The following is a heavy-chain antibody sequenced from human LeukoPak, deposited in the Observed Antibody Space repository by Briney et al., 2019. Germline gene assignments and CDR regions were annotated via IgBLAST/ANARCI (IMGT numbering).Heavy chain of an antibody. Sequence: GASVKVSCKASGYTFTSYGISWVRQAPGQGLEWMGWISAYNGNTDYAQKLQGRVTMTTDTSTSTAYMELRSLRSDDTAVYYCARELFVVVPAASRGNWFDPWGQGTLVTVSS. D-gene: IGHD2-2*01. J-gene: IGHJ5*02. V-gene: IGHV1-18*01. CDR1: GYTFTSYG. CDR3: ARELFVVVPAASRGNWFDP. CDR2: ISAYNGNT.